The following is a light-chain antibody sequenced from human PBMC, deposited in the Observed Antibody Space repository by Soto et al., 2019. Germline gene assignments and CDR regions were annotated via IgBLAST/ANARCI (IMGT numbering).Light chain of an antibody. V-gene: IGLV2-8*01. CDR1: SSDVGGYNY. CDR2: EVN. J-gene: IGLJ1*01. CDR3: SSYAGSNIYV. Sequence: QSVLTQPPSASGSPGQAVTISCTGTSSDVGGYNYVSWYQQHPGKVPKLMIYEVNKRPSGVPDRFSGSKSGNTASLTVSGLQAEDEADYYCSSYAGSNIYVYGTGTKVTVL.